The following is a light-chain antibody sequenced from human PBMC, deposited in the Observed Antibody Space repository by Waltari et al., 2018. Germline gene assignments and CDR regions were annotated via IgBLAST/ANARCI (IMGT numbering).Light chain of an antibody. Sequence: QLMLTQSPSASASLGASVKLTCTLSGGPSTYSIAWHQQQPQKGPRYLMKVNSDGSHIKGDGSPARFAASSSGAERYLTISSLQSEDEADYYCQTGGFGIWVFGGGTKLTVL. CDR2: VNSDGSH. CDR1: GGPSTYS. J-gene: IGLJ3*02. V-gene: IGLV4-69*01. CDR3: QTGGFGIWV.